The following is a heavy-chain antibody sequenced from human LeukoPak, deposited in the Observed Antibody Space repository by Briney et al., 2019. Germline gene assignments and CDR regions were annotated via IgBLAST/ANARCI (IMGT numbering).Heavy chain of an antibody. CDR3: AKDRYCTSSSCPIDY. Sequence: GGSLRLSCAASGFTFSSYYMNWVRQAPGKGLEWVSSIHSSDSYINYADSVKGRFTISRDSAKRSLYLHMNSLRVEDTALYYCAKDRYCTSSSCPIDYWGQGTLVTVSS. D-gene: IGHD2-8*01. CDR1: GFTFSSYY. J-gene: IGHJ4*02. CDR2: IHSSDSYI. V-gene: IGHV3-21*04.